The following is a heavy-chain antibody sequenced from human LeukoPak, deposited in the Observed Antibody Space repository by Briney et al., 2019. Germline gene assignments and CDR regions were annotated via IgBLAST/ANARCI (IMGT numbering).Heavy chain of an antibody. Sequence: SVKVSCKASGGTFSSYAISWVRQAPGQGLEWMGRIIPILGIANYAQKFQGRVTITADKSTSTAYMELSSLRSEDTAVYYCARDSNLRHYYGSGSPTDYWGQGTLVTVSS. J-gene: IGHJ4*02. D-gene: IGHD3-10*01. CDR3: ARDSNLRHYYGSGSPTDY. V-gene: IGHV1-69*04. CDR2: IIPILGIA. CDR1: GGTFSSYA.